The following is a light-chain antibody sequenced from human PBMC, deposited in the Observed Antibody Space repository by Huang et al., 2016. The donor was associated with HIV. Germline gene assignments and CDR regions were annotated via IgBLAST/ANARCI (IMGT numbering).Light chain of an antibody. Sequence: DIQMTQSPSSLSASVGDRVTITCQASQEIGNYLNWYRQKPGRAPELLIYDAFNLETGVPSRFSGSGAGADFTFTISSLQPEDSATYYCQQYHNLPYTFGQGTKLEIK. CDR2: DAF. CDR3: QQYHNLPYT. J-gene: IGKJ2*01. V-gene: IGKV1-33*01. CDR1: QEIGNY.